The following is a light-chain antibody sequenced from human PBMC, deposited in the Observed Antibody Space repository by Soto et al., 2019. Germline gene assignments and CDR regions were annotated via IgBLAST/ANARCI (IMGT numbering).Light chain of an antibody. J-gene: IGLJ2*01. V-gene: IGLV1-47*01. CDR1: SSNIGSNY. Sequence: QSVLTQPPSASGTPGQWVTISCSGSSSNIGSNYVYWYQQLPGTAPKLLIYRSNQRPSGVPDRFSGSKSGTSASLAISGRRSEDEADYYCEAWDDTLSCVVFGAWTKLTV. CDR3: EAWDDTLSCVV. CDR2: RSN.